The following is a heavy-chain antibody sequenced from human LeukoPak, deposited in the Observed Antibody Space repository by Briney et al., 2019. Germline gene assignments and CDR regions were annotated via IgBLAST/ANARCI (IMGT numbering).Heavy chain of an antibody. CDR3: ARQGWFGELLSPLDY. CDR2: INPGGGST. Sequence: GASVKVSCKASGYTFTKYYMHWVRQAPGQGLEWMGIINPGGGSTNYAQKFQGRVTMTRDTSTSTVYVELSSLRSEDTAVYYCARQGWFGELLSPLDYWGQGTLVTVSS. D-gene: IGHD3-10*01. J-gene: IGHJ4*02. V-gene: IGHV1-46*01. CDR1: GYTFTKYY.